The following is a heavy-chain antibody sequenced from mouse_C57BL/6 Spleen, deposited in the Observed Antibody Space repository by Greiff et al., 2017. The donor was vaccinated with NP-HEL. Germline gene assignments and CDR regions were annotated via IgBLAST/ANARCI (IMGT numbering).Heavy chain of an antibody. D-gene: IGHD1-1*01. CDR3: ARHGAPITTVVATDWYFDV. CDR1: GFTFSSYG. Sequence: EVQGVESGGDLVKPGGSLKLSCAASGFTFSSYGMSWVRQTPDKRLEWVATISSGGSYTYYPDSVKGRFTISRDNAKNTLYLQMSSLKSEDTAMYYCARHGAPITTVVATDWYFDVWGTGTTVTVSS. V-gene: IGHV5-6*01. CDR2: ISSGGSYT. J-gene: IGHJ1*03.